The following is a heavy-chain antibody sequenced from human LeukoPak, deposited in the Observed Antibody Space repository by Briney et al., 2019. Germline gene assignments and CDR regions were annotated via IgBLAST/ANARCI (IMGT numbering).Heavy chain of an antibody. CDR2: MNPNSGDR. Sequence: ASVKVSCKASGYTFSNYDINWVRQATGQGLEWMGWMNPNSGDRDYAPDFRDRLAMTIDTSISTAYLELTNLRFDDAGIYYCARGEGSAFDPWGQGTLVTVSS. J-gene: IGHJ5*02. V-gene: IGHV1-8*01. CDR3: ARGEGSAFDP. CDR1: GYTFSNYD. D-gene: IGHD6-6*01.